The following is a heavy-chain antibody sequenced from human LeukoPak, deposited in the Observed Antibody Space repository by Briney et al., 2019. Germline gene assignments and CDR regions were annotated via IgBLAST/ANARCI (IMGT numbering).Heavy chain of an antibody. CDR2: ISSSGSTI. Sequence: KSGGSVRLSCAASGFTFSDYYMSWIRQAPGKGLEWVSYISSSGSTIYYADSVKGRFTISRDNAKNSLYLQMNSLRAEDTAVYYCARDVSISFDDFWPYYYYGMDVWGQGTTVTVSS. V-gene: IGHV3-11*01. D-gene: IGHD3-3*01. J-gene: IGHJ6*02. CDR1: GFTFSDYY. CDR3: ARDVSISFDDFWPYYYYGMDV.